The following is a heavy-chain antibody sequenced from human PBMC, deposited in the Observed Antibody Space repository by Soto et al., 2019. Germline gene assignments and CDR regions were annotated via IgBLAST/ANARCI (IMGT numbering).Heavy chain of an antibody. Sequence: QLQLQESGPGLVKPSETLSLTCSVSAGSISSSSYYWGWIRQPPGKGLEWIGRIYYSGITYSNPSITSRVTISVVTSKIQSSLKLRSVTAADTAGYYWARPLPPQQLGPMDVWGQGTTVTVSS. CDR2: IYYSGIT. V-gene: IGHV4-39*01. CDR1: AGSISSSSYY. CDR3: ARPLPPQQLGPMDV. J-gene: IGHJ6*02. D-gene: IGHD6-13*01.